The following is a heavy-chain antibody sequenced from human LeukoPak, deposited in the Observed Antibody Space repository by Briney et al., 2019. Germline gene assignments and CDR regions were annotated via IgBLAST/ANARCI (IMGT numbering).Heavy chain of an antibody. V-gene: IGHV3-9*01. D-gene: IGHD4-17*01. CDR1: GFTFDDYA. CDR3: AKASTVTTRSIDY. CDR2: ISWNSGNI. J-gene: IGHJ4*02. Sequence: PGRSLRLSCAASGFTFDDYAMHWVRQAPGKGLEWVSGISWNSGNIGYADSVKGRFTISRDNAKNSLYLQINSLRAEDTALYYCAKASTVTTRSIDYWGQGTLVTVSS.